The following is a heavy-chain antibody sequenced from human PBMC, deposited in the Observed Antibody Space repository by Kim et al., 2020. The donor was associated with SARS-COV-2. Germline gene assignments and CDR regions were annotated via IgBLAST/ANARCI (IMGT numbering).Heavy chain of an antibody. CDR3: ARITGNYVRWFDP. V-gene: IGHV4-59*01. J-gene: IGHJ5*02. Sequence: YNPSLRWMVAISVDTSKSQFSLKLSSVTAADTAEYYCARITGNYVRWFDPWGQGTLVTVSS. D-gene: IGHD4-4*01.